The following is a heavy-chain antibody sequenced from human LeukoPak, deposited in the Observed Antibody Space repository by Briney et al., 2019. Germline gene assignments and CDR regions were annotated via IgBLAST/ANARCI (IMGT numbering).Heavy chain of an antibody. CDR3: ARGGDYYDSSGINNWFDP. Sequence: ASVKVSCKASGHAFTSYGISWVRQAPGQGLEWMGWISAYNGNTNYAQKLQGRVTMTTDTSTSTAYMELRSLRSDDTAVYYCARGGDYYDSSGINNWFDPWGQGTLVTVSS. V-gene: IGHV1-18*01. CDR2: ISAYNGNT. J-gene: IGHJ5*02. CDR1: GHAFTSYG. D-gene: IGHD3-22*01.